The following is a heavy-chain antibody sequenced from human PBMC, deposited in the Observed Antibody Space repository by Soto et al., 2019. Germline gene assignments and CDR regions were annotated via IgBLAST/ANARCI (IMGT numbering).Heavy chain of an antibody. D-gene: IGHD3-22*01. V-gene: IGHV3-21*01. CDR2: ISSSSSYI. CDR3: ARDPNPSYYYDSSGPPGAFDI. Sequence: GGSLRLSCAASGFTFSSYSVNWVRQAPGKGLEWVSSISSSSSYIYYADSVKGRFTISRDNAKNSLYLQMNSLRAEDTAVYYCARDPNPSYYYDSSGPPGAFDIWGQGTMVTVSS. CDR1: GFTFSSYS. J-gene: IGHJ3*02.